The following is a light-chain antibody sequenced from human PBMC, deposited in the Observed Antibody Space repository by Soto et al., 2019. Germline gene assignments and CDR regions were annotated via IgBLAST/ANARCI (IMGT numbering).Light chain of an antibody. CDR1: QNIGRW. CDR2: DAS. J-gene: IGKJ1*01. V-gene: IGKV1-5*01. Sequence: DIQMTQSPSSLSASVGDRVTITCRASQNIGRWLAWYQQKPGKAPKLMIYDASTLISGGPSRFSGSGSGTAFTLTISSLQPDDFTTYFCQQYNLHTPATFGQGTMVEIK. CDR3: QQYNLHTPAT.